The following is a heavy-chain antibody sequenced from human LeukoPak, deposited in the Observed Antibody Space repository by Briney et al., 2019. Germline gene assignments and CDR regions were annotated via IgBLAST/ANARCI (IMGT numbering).Heavy chain of an antibody. J-gene: IGHJ5*02. CDR1: GGTFSSYT. Sequence: ASVKVSCKASGGTFSSYTISWVRQTPGQGLEWMGRIIPILGIANYAQKFQGRVTITADKSTSTAYMELSSLRSEDTAVYYCASENGDYSGHWFDPWGQGTLVTVSS. CDR2: IIPILGIA. CDR3: ASENGDYSGHWFDP. V-gene: IGHV1-69*02. D-gene: IGHD4-17*01.